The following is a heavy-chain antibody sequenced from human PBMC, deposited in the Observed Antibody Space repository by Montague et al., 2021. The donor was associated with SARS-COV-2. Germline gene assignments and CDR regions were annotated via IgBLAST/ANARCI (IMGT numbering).Heavy chain of an antibody. V-gene: IGHV4-4*07. Sequence: SETLSLTCSVSGDSISRYYWSWVRQSAGKGLEWIGRVYSSGNTDSNPSLKSRVIMSRDTSTNQVFLKVTSVTAADTAVYYCAREQWFNQYYYGMDVWGQGTTVAVSS. CDR2: VYSSGNT. CDR3: AREQWFNQYYYGMDV. D-gene: IGHD3-10*01. CDR1: GDSISRYY. J-gene: IGHJ6*02.